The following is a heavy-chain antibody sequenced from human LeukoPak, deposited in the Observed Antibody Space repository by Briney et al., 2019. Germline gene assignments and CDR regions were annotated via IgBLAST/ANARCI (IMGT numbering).Heavy chain of an antibody. V-gene: IGHV3-20*04. J-gene: IGHJ3*02. CDR3: AGLPSFITAATGAFDI. D-gene: IGHD1-7*01. CDR2: INWNGGST. CDR1: GFTFDDYG. Sequence: GGSLRLSCAASGFTFDDYGMSWVRQAPGKGLEWVSGINWNGGSTGYADSVKGRFTISRDNAKNSLYLQMNSLRAEDTALYYCAGLPSFITAATGAFDIWGQGTMVTVSS.